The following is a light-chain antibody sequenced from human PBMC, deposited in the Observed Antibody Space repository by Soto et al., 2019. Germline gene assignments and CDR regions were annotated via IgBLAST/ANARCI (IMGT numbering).Light chain of an antibody. CDR3: QQYADSPGT. Sequence: EVVLTQSPGTLSLSPGEGATLSCRASRSVSSSYLAWYQQKPGQAPRLLISGASSRATGIPERFSGRGSGTDVSLTISRLEPEDFGMYYCQQYADSPGTFGQGTKLESK. CDR1: RSVSSSY. J-gene: IGKJ2*01. V-gene: IGKV3-20*01. CDR2: GAS.